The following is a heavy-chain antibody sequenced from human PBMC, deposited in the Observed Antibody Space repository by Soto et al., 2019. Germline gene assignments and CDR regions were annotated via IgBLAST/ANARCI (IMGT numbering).Heavy chain of an antibody. J-gene: IGHJ6*02. D-gene: IGHD2-21*02. V-gene: IGHV1-2*04. Sequence: ASVKVSCKASAYTFTGYYMHWVRQAPGQGLEWMGWINPNSGGTNYAQKFQGWVTMTRDTSISTAYMELSRLRSDDTAVYYCARGTCGGDCYPGPWYYYYGMDVWGQGTTVTVSS. CDR3: ARGTCGGDCYPGPWYYYYGMDV. CDR1: AYTFTGYY. CDR2: INPNSGGT.